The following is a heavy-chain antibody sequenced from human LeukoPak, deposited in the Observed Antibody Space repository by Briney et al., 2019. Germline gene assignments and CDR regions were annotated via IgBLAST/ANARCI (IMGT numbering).Heavy chain of an antibody. J-gene: IGHJ4*02. V-gene: IGHV4-59*01. CDR3: ARDTQWRGFDY. D-gene: IGHD6-19*01. Sequence: SETLSLTCTVSGGSISSYYWSWIRQPPGKGLEWIGYIYYSGSTNYNPSLKSRVTISVDTSKNQFSLKLSSVTAADTAVYCCARDTQWRGFDYWGQGTLVTVSS. CDR2: IYYSGST. CDR1: GGSISSYY.